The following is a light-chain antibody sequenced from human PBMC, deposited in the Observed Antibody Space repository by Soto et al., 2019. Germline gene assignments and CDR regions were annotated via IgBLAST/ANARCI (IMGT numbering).Light chain of an antibody. V-gene: IGLV2-11*01. CDR2: AVS. Sequence: QSVLTQPRSVSGSPGQSVSISCTGTNSDIGNYNLVSWYQQPPGKAPKLIISAVSRRPSGVPDRFSGSKSGNTASLTISGLQADDEAYYYCWSYTTSDMWVFGGGTKLTVL. CDR3: WSYTTSDMWV. J-gene: IGLJ3*02. CDR1: NSDIGNYNL.